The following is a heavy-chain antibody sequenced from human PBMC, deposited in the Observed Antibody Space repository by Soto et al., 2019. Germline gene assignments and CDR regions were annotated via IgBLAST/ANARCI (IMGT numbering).Heavy chain of an antibody. D-gene: IGHD5-18*01. Sequence: SETLSLTCTVSGGSISSSSYYWGWIRQPPGKGLEWIGSIYYSGSTYYNPSLKSRVTISVDTSKNQFSLKLSSVTAADTAVYYCAVLTWIQLWLGIDYWGQG. CDR2: IYYSGST. V-gene: IGHV4-39*01. CDR1: GGSISSSSYY. J-gene: IGHJ4*02. CDR3: AVLTWIQLWLGIDY.